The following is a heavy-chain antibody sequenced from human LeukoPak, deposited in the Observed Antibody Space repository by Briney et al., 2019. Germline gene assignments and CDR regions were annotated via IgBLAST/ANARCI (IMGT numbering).Heavy chain of an antibody. CDR2: ISSSSSYI. Sequence: GGSLRLSCAAPGFTFSSYSMNWVRQAPGKGLEWVSSISSSSSYIYYADSVKGRFTISRDNAKNSLCLQMNSLRAEDTAVYYCARVYSHGDWRFDPWGQGTLVTVPS. D-gene: IGHD2-21*01. CDR3: ARVYSHGDWRFDP. CDR1: GFTFSSYS. V-gene: IGHV3-21*01. J-gene: IGHJ5*02.